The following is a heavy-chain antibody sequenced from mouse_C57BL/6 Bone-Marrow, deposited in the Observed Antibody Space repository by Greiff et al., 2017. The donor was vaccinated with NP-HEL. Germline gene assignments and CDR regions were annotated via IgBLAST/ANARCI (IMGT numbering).Heavy chain of an antibody. CDR2: ILPSIGRT. CDR1: DSEVFPIAY. J-gene: IGHJ4*01. V-gene: IGHV15-2*01. Sequence: QVQLKQSGSELRSPGSSVKLSCKDFDSEVFPIAYMSWVRQKPGHGFEWIGGILPSIGRTIYGEKFEDKATLDADTLSNTAYLELNSLTSEDSAIYYCARNSNYGSYYYAMDYWGQGTSVTVFS. CDR3: ARNSNYGSYYYAMDY. D-gene: IGHD2-5*01.